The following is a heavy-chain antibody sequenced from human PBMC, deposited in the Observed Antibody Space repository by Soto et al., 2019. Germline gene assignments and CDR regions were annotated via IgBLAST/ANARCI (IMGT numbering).Heavy chain of an antibody. CDR2: ISAYNGNT. V-gene: IGHV1-18*04. D-gene: IGHD2-21*02. CDR3: AREPEGGNSSDY. J-gene: IGHJ4*02. CDR1: VYTFTSYG. Sequence: ASVKVSCKASVYTFTSYGISWVRQAPGQGLEWMGWISAYNGNTNYAQKLQGRVTMTTDTSTSTAYMELRSLRSDDTAVYYCAREPEGGNSSDYWGQGTLVTVSS.